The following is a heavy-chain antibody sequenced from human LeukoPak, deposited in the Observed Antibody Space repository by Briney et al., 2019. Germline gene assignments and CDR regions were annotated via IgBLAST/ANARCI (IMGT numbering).Heavy chain of an antibody. CDR2: IIPIFGTA. CDR3: ARESGFYGSGSRY. V-gene: IGHV1-69*13. CDR1: GGTFSSYA. D-gene: IGHD3-10*01. J-gene: IGHJ4*02. Sequence: GASVKVSCKASGGTFSSYAISWVRQAPGQGLEWMGGIIPIFGTANYAQKFQGRVTITADEFTSTAYMELSRLRSDDTAVYYCARESGFYGSGSRYWGQGTLVTVSS.